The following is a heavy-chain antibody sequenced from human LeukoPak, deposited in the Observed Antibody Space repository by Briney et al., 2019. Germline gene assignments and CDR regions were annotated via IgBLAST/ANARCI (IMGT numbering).Heavy chain of an antibody. CDR3: ARVPYTTYGFDY. CDR2: INPNSGGT. Sequence: ASVKVSCKASGYTFTGYYMHWVRQAPGQGLEWMGRINPNSGGTNYAQKFQGRVTMTRDTSIGTAYMELSRLRSDDTAVYYCARVPYTTYGFDYWGQGTLVTVSS. D-gene: IGHD4-17*01. V-gene: IGHV1-2*06. J-gene: IGHJ4*02. CDR1: GYTFTGYY.